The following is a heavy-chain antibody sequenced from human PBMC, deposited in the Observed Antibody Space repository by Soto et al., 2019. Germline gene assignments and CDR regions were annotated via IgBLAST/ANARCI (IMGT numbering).Heavy chain of an antibody. V-gene: IGHV3-33*01. CDR2: IWYDGSNK. CDR1: GFTFSSYG. Sequence: EGSLRLSCAASGFTFSSYGMHWVRQAPGKGPEWVAVIWYDGSNKYYADSVKGRFTISRDNSKNTLYLQMNSLRAEDTAVYYCARGGGIVVVVAALDAFDIWGQGTMVTVSS. D-gene: IGHD2-15*01. CDR3: ARGGGIVVVVAALDAFDI. J-gene: IGHJ3*02.